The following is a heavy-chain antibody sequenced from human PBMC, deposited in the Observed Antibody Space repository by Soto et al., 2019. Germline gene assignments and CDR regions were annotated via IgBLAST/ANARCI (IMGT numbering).Heavy chain of an antibody. Sequence: QVQLVQSGAEVKKPGASVKVSCKASGYTFTSYGISWVRQAPRQGLEWMGWISAYNGNTNYAQKLQGRVTMTTDTSTSTAYMELRSLRSDDTAVYYCARDQGYCSSTSGPSYAFDIWGQGTMVTVSS. D-gene: IGHD2-2*01. CDR2: ISAYNGNT. V-gene: IGHV1-18*01. J-gene: IGHJ3*02. CDR1: GYTFTSYG. CDR3: ARDQGYCSSTSGPSYAFDI.